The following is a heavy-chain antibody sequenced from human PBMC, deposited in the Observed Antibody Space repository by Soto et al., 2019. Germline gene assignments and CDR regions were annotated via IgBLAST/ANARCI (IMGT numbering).Heavy chain of an antibody. CDR2: ISGSGGST. CDR3: AKDRRGTERIGY. J-gene: IGHJ4*02. V-gene: IGHV3-23*01. D-gene: IGHD1-1*01. Sequence: EVKLLESGGGLVQPGGSLRLSCAASGFTFSSYAMSWVRQAPGKGLEWVSAISGSGGSTYYADSVKGRFTISRDNSKNSLYLQMNSLRAEDTAVYYCAKDRRGTERIGYWGQGTLVTVSS. CDR1: GFTFSSYA.